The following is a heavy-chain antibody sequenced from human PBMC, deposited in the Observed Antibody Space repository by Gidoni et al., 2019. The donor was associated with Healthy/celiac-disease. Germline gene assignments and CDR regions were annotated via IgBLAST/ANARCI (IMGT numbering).Heavy chain of an antibody. V-gene: IGHV1-69*01. J-gene: IGHJ3*01. D-gene: IGHD1-26*01. CDR3: ARDWRLVGANDAFDL. CDR2: IIPIFGTS. Sequence: QVQLVQSGAEVKKPGSSVKVSCKATGGSVSSYAISWVRQAPGQGLEWMGGIIPIFGTSNYAQKFQGRVTITADESTSTAYLELSCLRSEDTAVYYCARDWRLVGANDAFDLWGQGTMVTVSS. CDR1: GGSVSSYA.